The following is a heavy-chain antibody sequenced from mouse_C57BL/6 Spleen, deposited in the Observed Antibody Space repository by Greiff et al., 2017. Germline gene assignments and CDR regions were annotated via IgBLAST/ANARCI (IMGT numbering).Heavy chain of an antibody. V-gene: IGHV1-82*01. Sequence: VQLQQSGPELVKPGASVKISCKASGYAFSSSWMNWVKQRPGKGLEWIGRIYPGDGDTNYNGKFKGKATLTADKSSSTAFMQLSSLTSEDSAVYFCASGYDYEAYWGQGTLVTVSA. CDR2: IYPGDGDT. CDR3: ASGYDYEAY. J-gene: IGHJ3*01. CDR1: GYAFSSSW. D-gene: IGHD2-4*01.